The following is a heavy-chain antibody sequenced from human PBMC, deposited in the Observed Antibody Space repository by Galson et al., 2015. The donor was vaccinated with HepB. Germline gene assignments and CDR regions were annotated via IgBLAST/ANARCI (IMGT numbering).Heavy chain of an antibody. V-gene: IGHV3-30-3*01. CDR1: GFTFSSYA. CDR2: ITYDGSNK. J-gene: IGHJ4*02. Sequence: SLRLSCAASGFTFSSYAMHWVRQAPGKGLEWVAVITYDGSNKYYAESVKGRFTITRDKSKNTLYLQMNSLRAEDMAVHYCASASGLRSFDYWGQGTRVTVSS. D-gene: IGHD5-12*01. CDR3: ASASGLRSFDY.